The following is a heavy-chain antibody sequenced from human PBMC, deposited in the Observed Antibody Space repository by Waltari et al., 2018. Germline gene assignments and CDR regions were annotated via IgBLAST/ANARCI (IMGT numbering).Heavy chain of an antibody. Sequence: QVQLVQSGAEVKKPGASVKVSCKASGYTFTGYYMHWVRQAPGQGLEWIVRINPNSGGTNYAQKFQGRVTRTRDTSISTAYMELSRLRSDDTAVYYCAREHYDFWSGYPSDAFDIWGQGTMVTVSS. CDR3: AREHYDFWSGYPSDAFDI. V-gene: IGHV1-2*06. J-gene: IGHJ3*02. CDR1: GYTFTGYY. D-gene: IGHD3-3*01. CDR2: INPNSGGT.